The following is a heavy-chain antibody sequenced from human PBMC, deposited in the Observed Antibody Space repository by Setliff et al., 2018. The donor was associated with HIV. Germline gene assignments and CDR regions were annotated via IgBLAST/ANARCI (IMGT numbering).Heavy chain of an antibody. CDR1: GFTFSNAW. CDR3: AKNIAGVCYSGLDY. CDR2: IKSKTDGGTT. D-gene: IGHD2-15*01. J-gene: IGHJ4*02. Sequence: TGGSLRLSCAASGFTFSNAWMSWVRQAPGKGLEWVGRIKSKTDGGTTDYAAPVKGRFTISRDDSKNTLYLQMNSLGAADTAVYYCAKNIAGVCYSGLDYWGQGALVTVSS. V-gene: IGHV3-15*01.